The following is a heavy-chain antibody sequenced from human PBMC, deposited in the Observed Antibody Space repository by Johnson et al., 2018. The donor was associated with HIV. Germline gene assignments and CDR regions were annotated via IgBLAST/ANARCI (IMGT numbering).Heavy chain of an antibody. CDR2: LHSGGST. CDR1: GFTVSSNY. D-gene: IGHD4-17*01. Sequence: VLLVESGGGLVQPGGSLRLSCVVSGFTVSSNYMSWVRQAPGKGLEWVSVLHSGGSTSYADSVKGRFTIPRDNSKNTLYLQMNSLRAEDTAVYYCARELEFGDLRKNDAFDIWGQGTMVTVSS. CDR3: ARELEFGDLRKNDAFDI. J-gene: IGHJ3*02. V-gene: IGHV3-66*02.